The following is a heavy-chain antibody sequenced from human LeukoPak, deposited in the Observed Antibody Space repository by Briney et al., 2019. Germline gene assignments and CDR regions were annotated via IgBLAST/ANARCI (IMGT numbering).Heavy chain of an antibody. Sequence: ASVKVSCKASGYTFTGYYMHWVRQAPGQGLEWMGWINPNSGGTNYAQKFQGRVTMTSDTSISKAYMELSRLRSDDTAVYYCARARELDSSGFLVYWGEGTLVTVSS. V-gene: IGHV1-2*02. J-gene: IGHJ4*02. CDR2: INPNSGGT. D-gene: IGHD6-19*01. CDR3: ARARELDSSGFLVY. CDR1: GYTFTGYY.